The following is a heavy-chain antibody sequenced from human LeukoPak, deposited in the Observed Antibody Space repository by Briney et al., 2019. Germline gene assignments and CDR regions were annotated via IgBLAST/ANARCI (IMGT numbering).Heavy chain of an antibody. Sequence: GGSLRLSCAVFGLTFRSYWMSWVRQAPGKGLEWVANINQEGSEKYFVDSVKGRFTISRDNAKNSLHLQMNTLRAEDTAVYYCARERDGRFFDYWGQGTLVTVSS. J-gene: IGHJ4*02. CDR2: INQEGSEK. V-gene: IGHV3-7*01. CDR1: GLTFRSYW. CDR3: ARERDGRFFDY. D-gene: IGHD5-24*01.